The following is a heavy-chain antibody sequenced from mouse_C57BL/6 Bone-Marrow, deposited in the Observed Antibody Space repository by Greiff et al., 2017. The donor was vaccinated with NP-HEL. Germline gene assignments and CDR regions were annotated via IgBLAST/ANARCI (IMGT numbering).Heavy chain of an antibody. CDR2: ISNGGGST. CDR1: GFTFSDYY. J-gene: IGHJ4*01. V-gene: IGHV5-12*01. CDR3: AGRGGDY. Sequence: EVQLVESGGGLVQPGGSLKLSCAASGFTFSDYYMYWVRQTPEKRLEWVAYISNGGGSTYYPDTVKGRFTISRDNAKNTLYLKMSRLKSEDTAMYYCAGRGGDYWGQGTSVTVSS.